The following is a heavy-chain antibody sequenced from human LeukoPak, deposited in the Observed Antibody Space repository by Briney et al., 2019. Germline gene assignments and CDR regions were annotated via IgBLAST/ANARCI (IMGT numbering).Heavy chain of an antibody. CDR3: ARDLQENGMDV. CDR1: RFTFRSYA. CDR2: ISYDGSNK. J-gene: IGHJ6*02. D-gene: IGHD4-11*01. V-gene: IGHV3-30-3*01. Sequence: GGSLRLSCAASRFTFRSYAMHWVRQAPGKGLDWVAVISYDGSNKYYADSVKGRFTISRDNSKNTLYLQMNSLRAEDTAVYYCARDLQENGMDVWGQGTTVTVSS.